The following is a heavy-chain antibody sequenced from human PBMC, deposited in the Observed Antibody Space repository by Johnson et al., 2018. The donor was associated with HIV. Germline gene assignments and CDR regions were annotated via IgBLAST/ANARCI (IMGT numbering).Heavy chain of an antibody. CDR3: ATDIRSGYRDAAFDI. CDR1: GFIFNDYA. D-gene: IGHD5-12*01. J-gene: IGHJ3*02. V-gene: IGHV3-9*01. CDR2: INWNSVIT. Sequence: VQLVETGGGLVQPGRSLRLSCAASGFIFNDYAMHWVRQVPGKGLEWVSGINWNSVITAYADSVNGRFTISRDNAKNSLYLQMNSLRAEDTALYYCATDIRSGYRDAAFDIWGRGTMVTVSS.